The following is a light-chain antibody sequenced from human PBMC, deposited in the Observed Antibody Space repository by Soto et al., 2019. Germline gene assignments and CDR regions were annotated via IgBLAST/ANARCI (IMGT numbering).Light chain of an antibody. V-gene: IGKV3-20*01. Sequence: EIVLTQSPGTLSLSPGEGATVSCRVSQSINSKSLVWYQRKFGQAPRLLIYNTSSRATGIPDRFSGSGSGTDFTLSSRRLEPEDFAVYYCQHYGGSFIFGPGTKVDFK. CDR2: NTS. J-gene: IGKJ3*01. CDR3: QHYGGSFI. CDR1: QSINSKS.